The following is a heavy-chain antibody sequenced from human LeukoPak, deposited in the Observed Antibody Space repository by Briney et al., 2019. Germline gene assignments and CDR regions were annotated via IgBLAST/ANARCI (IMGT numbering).Heavy chain of an antibody. D-gene: IGHD6-13*01. Sequence: PGGSLRLSCAASGFTFSSYGMHWVRQAPGKGLEWVAFIRYDGSNKYYADSVKGRFTISRDNSKNTLYLQMNSLRAEDTAVYYCARDTPFSGEAAAEWGQGTLVTVSS. J-gene: IGHJ4*02. CDR2: IRYDGSNK. V-gene: IGHV3-30*02. CDR3: ARDTPFSGEAAAE. CDR1: GFTFSSYG.